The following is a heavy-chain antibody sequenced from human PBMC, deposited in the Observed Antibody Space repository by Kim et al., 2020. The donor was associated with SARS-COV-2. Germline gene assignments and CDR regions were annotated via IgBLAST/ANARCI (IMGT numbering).Heavy chain of an antibody. CDR3: AKLLLWFGELLDY. Sequence: YADSVKGRFTISRDNSKNTLYLQMNSLRAEDTAVYYCAKLLLWFGELLDYWGQGTLVTVSS. D-gene: IGHD3-10*01. V-gene: IGHV3-30*02. J-gene: IGHJ4*02.